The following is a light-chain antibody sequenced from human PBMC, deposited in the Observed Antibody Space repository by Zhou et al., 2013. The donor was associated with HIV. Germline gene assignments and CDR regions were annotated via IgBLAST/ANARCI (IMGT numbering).Light chain of an antibody. CDR3: QQSYSTPYT. CDR2: AAS. V-gene: IGKV1-39*01. J-gene: IGKJ2*01. Sequence: DIQMTQSPSSLSASVGDRVTITCRASRTINTYLNWYQQKPGRAPKLLIYAASSLQGGVPSRFSGSGSGTDFTLTISSLQPEDFATYYCQQSYSTPYTFGQGTKLEIK. CDR1: RTINTY.